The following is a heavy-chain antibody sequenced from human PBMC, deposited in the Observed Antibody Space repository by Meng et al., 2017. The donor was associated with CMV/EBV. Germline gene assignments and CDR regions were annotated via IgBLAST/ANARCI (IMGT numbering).Heavy chain of an antibody. CDR2: IKRDGRDK. Sequence: GSLKTSCAASGFTFSTYWMTWVRQAPGQGLEWVANIKRDGRDKYYVEPVKGGSTMSRDNANNSLYLQMNSLSAEDTAVYYCPRDTGPNTFDYWGQGTLVTVSS. CDR3: PRDTGPNTFDY. V-gene: IGHV3-7*03. D-gene: IGHD2-8*01. CDR1: GFTFSTYW. J-gene: IGHJ4*02.